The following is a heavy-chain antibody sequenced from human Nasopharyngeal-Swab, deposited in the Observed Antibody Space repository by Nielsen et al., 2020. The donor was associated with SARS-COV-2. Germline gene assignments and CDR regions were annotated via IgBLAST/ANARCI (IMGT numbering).Heavy chain of an antibody. V-gene: IGHV3-30-3*01. Sequence: GGSLRLSCEASGFTFSSYAMHWVRQAPGKGLEWVAVISYDGSNKYYADSVKGRFTISRDNSKNTLYLQMNSLRAEDTAVYYCARDPDGGNVWEDAFDIWGQGTMVTVSS. D-gene: IGHD4-23*01. J-gene: IGHJ3*02. CDR3: ARDPDGGNVWEDAFDI. CDR2: ISYDGSNK. CDR1: GFTFSSYA.